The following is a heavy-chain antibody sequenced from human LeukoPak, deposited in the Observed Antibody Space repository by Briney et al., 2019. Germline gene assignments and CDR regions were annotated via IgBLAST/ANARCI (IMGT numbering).Heavy chain of an antibody. CDR2: ISSSGNTI. CDR1: GFIFSDYY. Sequence: PGGSLRLSCAASGFIFSDYYMSWIRQAPGKGLERVSYISSSGNTINYADSVKGRFTISRDNARNSLYLQMNSLRSEDTAVYYCARDAGSYSFNYWSQGTLVTVSS. J-gene: IGHJ4*02. V-gene: IGHV3-11*04. CDR3: ARDAGSYSFNY. D-gene: IGHD6-13*01.